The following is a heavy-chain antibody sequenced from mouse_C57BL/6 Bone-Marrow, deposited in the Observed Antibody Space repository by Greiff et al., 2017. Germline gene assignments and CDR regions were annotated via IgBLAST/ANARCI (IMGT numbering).Heavy chain of an antibody. Sequence: EVQLVESGGDLVKPGGSLKLSCAASGFTFTSYGMSWVRQTPDQRLEWVATISSGGSYTYYPDSVKWRFTISRDNAKNTLYLQMSSLKSEDTAMYYCSRLRLLCLPAYWGQGTLVTVSA. CDR1: GFTFTSYG. CDR3: SRLRLLCLPAY. D-gene: IGHD2-1*01. CDR2: ISSGGSYT. J-gene: IGHJ3*01. V-gene: IGHV5-6*01.